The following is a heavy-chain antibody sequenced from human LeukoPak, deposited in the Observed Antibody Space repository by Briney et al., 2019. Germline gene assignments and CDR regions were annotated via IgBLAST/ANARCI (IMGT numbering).Heavy chain of an antibody. V-gene: IGHV1-46*01. CDR1: GYTFTSYY. Sequence: ASVKVSCKASGYTFTSYYMHWVRQAPGQGLEWMGIINPSGGSTSYAQKFQGKVTITTDESTSTAYMELSSLRSEDTAVYYCARGYCSSTSCYLGYWGQGTLVTVSS. D-gene: IGHD2-2*01. CDR3: ARGYCSSTSCYLGY. CDR2: INPSGGST. J-gene: IGHJ4*02.